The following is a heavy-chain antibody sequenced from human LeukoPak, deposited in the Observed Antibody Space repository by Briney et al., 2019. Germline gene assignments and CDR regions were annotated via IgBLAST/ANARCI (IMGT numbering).Heavy chain of an antibody. Sequence: SQTLSLTCTVSGGSISSGDYYCSWLRPPPGKGLEWIGYIYYSGRTYYNPSLKSRVTISVDTSKNQFSLKLSSVTAADTAVYYCARVYGVVITYYYYMDVWGKGTTVTVSS. D-gene: IGHD3-3*01. CDR2: IYYSGRT. V-gene: IGHV4-30-4*08. CDR1: GGSISSGDYY. CDR3: ARVYGVVITYYYYMDV. J-gene: IGHJ6*03.